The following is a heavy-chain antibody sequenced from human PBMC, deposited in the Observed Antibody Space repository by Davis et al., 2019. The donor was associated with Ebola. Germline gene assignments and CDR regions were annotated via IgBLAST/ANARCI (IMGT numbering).Heavy chain of an antibody. J-gene: IGHJ4*02. CDR2: IKQDGSEK. Sequence: GGSLRLSCVVSGFTFSNYWMSWVRQAPGKGLEWVANIKQDGSEKYYVDSVKGRFTISRDNAKNSLYLQMNSLRAEDTAVYYCASLTLYGSGSYPFDYWGQGTLVTVSS. CDR1: GFTFSNYW. D-gene: IGHD3-10*01. CDR3: ASLTLYGSGSYPFDY. V-gene: IGHV3-7*03.